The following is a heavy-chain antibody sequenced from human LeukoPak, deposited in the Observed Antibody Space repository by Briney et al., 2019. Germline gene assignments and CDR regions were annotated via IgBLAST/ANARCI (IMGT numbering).Heavy chain of an antibody. Sequence: PSETLSLTCTVSGGSLISHYWSWIRQTPGKGLEWIGYIYDFGSTDYNPSLKSRITMSVDTSKNQFSLKLNSVTAADTAVYYCARGQTPGANYYYYYGMDVWSQGTTVTVSS. CDR3: ARGQTPGANYYYYYGMDV. J-gene: IGHJ6*02. CDR2: IYDFGST. D-gene: IGHD2-15*01. CDR1: GGSLISHY. V-gene: IGHV4-59*11.